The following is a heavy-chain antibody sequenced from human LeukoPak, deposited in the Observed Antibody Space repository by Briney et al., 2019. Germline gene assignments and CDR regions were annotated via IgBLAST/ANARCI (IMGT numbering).Heavy chain of an antibody. CDR2: VYYTGRT. CDR1: GGSISSSSHS. D-gene: IGHD1-1*01. Sequence: SETLSLTCTVSGGSISSSSHSWGWIRQPPGKGLEWTGTVYYTGRTYYNPSLESRLTISVDTSKNQFSLKLTSVTAADTAIYYCAQSLGSGNWIGNWFDPWGQGTLVTVSS. J-gene: IGHJ5*02. CDR3: AQSLGSGNWIGNWFDP. V-gene: IGHV4-39*01.